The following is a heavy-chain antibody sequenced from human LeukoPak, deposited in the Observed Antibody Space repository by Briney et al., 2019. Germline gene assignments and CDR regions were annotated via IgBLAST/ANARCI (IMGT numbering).Heavy chain of an antibody. V-gene: IGHV1-46*01. Sequence: ASVKVSCKASGCTFTNYYVHWVRQAPGQGLEWMGIIKPSGGGTSYALKFQGRVTMTRDTSTSTAYMELSSLRSEYTAVYYCARYHFDSSGYYYLLGYFEHWGQGTLVTVSS. D-gene: IGHD3-22*01. CDR2: IKPSGGGT. J-gene: IGHJ1*01. CDR3: ARYHFDSSGYYYLLGYFEH. CDR1: GCTFTNYY.